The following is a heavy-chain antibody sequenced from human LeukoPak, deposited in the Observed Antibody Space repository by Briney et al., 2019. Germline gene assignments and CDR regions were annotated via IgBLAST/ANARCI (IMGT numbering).Heavy chain of an antibody. CDR3: ARGQVGATLDF. V-gene: IGHV4-39*01. CDR1: GGSIGSSSYY. CDR2: IYYSGST. Sequence: SEALSLTCTVSGGSIGSSSYYWGWIRQPPGKGLEGIGSIYYSGSTSYNPSLKSRVTISEDMSKNQFSLRLRSVTAADTAVYHCARGQVGATLDFWGQGTPVSVSS. D-gene: IGHD1-26*01. J-gene: IGHJ4*02.